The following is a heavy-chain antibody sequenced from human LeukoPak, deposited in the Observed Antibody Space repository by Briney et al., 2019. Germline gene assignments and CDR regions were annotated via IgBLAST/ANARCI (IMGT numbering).Heavy chain of an antibody. CDR3: AKDRTVGASYWYFDL. CDR2: ISGSGSST. J-gene: IGHJ2*01. Sequence: GGSLRLSCAASGFTFSSYAMSWVRQAPGKGLEWVSAISGSGSSTYYADSVKGRFTISRDNSKNTLYLQMNSLRAEDTAVYYCAKDRTVGASYWYFDLWGRGTLVTVSS. CDR1: GFTFSSYA. D-gene: IGHD1-26*01. V-gene: IGHV3-23*01.